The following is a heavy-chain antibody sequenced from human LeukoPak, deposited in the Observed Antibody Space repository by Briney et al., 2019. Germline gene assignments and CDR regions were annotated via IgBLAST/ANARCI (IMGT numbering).Heavy chain of an antibody. J-gene: IGHJ4*01. Sequence: QTRGSLRLSCAGSGFTFSSYAMSWVRQAPGKGLEWVSLISDTGRDINYADSVRGRFTISRDNTKNSLFLQMDSLRVEDTAIYFFAKGLFRAYDRYLDSLGQGTLVNGSS. CDR3: AKGLFRAYDRYLDS. CDR1: GFTFSSYA. V-gene: IGHV3-23*01. D-gene: IGHD3-9*01. CDR2: ISDTGRDI.